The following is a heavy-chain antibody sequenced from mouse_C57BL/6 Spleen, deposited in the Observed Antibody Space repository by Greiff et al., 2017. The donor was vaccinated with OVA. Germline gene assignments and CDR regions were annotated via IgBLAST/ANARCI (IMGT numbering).Heavy chain of an antibody. CDR2: ISGGGGNT. V-gene: IGHV5-9*01. CDR3: ASTVVAFDY. D-gene: IGHD1-1*01. Sequence: EVHLVESGGGLVKPGGSLKLSCAASGFTFSSYTMSWVRQTPEKRLEWVATISGGGGNTYYPDSVKGRFTISRDNAKNTLYLQMSSLRSEDTALYYCASTVVAFDYWGQGTTLTVSS. CDR1: GFTFSSYT. J-gene: IGHJ2*01.